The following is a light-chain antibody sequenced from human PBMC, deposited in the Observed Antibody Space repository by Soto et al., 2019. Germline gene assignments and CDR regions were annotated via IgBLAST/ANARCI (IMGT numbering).Light chain of an antibody. CDR2: DAS. CDR1: QSISRT. J-gene: IGKJ4*01. CDR3: QQYNNWPLT. Sequence: EIVLTQSRASLSVSPVERATLSCRARQSISRTLAWYQQKPGQPPRLLIYDASTRATGFPDRFSGSGSGTEFTLTISSLQSEDFAVYYCQQYNNWPLTFGGGTKVDIK. V-gene: IGKV3D-15*01.